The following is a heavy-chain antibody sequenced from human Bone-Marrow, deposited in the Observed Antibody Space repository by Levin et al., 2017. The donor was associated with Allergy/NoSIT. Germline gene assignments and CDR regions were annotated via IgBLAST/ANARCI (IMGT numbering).Heavy chain of an antibody. D-gene: IGHD3-10*01. J-gene: IGHJ4*02. CDR2: ISGAGAGT. Sequence: GGSLRLSCSASGYTFSTYGMTWVRQAPGKGLEWVSSISGAGAGTHYADSVKGRFTISRDNSKNTVYLTMNSLRAEDTAAYYCAKGMGGGSDVELDCWGQGTLVTVSS. V-gene: IGHV3-23*01. CDR1: GYTFSTYG. CDR3: AKGMGGGSDVELDC.